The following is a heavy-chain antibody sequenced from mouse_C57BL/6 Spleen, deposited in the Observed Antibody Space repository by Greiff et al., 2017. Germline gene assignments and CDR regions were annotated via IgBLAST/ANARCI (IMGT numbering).Heavy chain of an antibody. CDR2: IDPSDSYT. D-gene: IGHD2-3*01. Sequence: QVQLQQPGAELVRPGTSVKLSCKASGYTFTSYWMHWVKQRPGQGLEWIGVIDPSDSYTNYNQKFKSKATLTVDTSSSTAYMQLSSLTSEDSAVYYCARGGLLRYFDYWGQGTTLTVSS. CDR3: ARGGLLRYFDY. CDR1: GYTFTSYW. V-gene: IGHV1-59*01. J-gene: IGHJ2*01.